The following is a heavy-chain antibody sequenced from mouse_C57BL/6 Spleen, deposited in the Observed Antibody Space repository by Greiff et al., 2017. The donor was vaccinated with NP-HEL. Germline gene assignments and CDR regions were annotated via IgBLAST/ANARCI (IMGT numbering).Heavy chain of an antibody. D-gene: IGHD1-1*01. V-gene: IGHV1-50*01. CDR2: IDPSDSYT. J-gene: IGHJ3*01. Sequence: QVQLQQPGAELVKPGASVKLSCKASGYTFTSYWMQWVNQRPGQGLEWIGEIDPSDSYTNYNQKFKGKATLTVDTSSSTAYMQLSSLTSEDSAVYYCARTLYYGSSWFAYWGQGTLVTVSA. CDR3: ARTLYYGSSWFAY. CDR1: GYTFTSYW.